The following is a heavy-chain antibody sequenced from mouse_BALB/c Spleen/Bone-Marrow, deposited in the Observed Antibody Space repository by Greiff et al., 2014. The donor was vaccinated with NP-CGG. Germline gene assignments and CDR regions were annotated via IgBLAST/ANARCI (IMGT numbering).Heavy chain of an antibody. CDR3: TRRDRYDYYGVDY. D-gene: IGHD2-14*01. Sequence: QVQLQQPGAELVRPGASVKVSCKASGYTFTNYWINWVRQRPGQGLEWIGNIYPSDSYSNYNQKFKDKATLTVDKSPSTAYMQLSSPTSEDSAVYYCTRRDRYDYYGVDYWGQGTSVTVSS. J-gene: IGHJ4*01. CDR2: IYPSDSYS. CDR1: GYTFTNYW. V-gene: IGHV1-69*02.